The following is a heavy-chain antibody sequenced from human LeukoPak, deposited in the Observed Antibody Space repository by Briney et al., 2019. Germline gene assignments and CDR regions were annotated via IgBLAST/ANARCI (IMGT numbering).Heavy chain of an antibody. CDR1: GFTFSSYA. J-gene: IGHJ4*02. V-gene: IGHV3-30*04. D-gene: IGHD2-15*01. CDR2: ISYDGSNK. Sequence: GGSLRLSCAASGFTFSSYAMHWVRQAPGKGLEWVAVISYDGSNKYYADSVKGRFTISRDNSKNTLYLQMNSLRAEDTAVYYCARDWKDCSGGSCYYGARYYYMDVWGQGTLVTVSS. CDR3: ARDWKDCSGGSCYYGARYYYMDV.